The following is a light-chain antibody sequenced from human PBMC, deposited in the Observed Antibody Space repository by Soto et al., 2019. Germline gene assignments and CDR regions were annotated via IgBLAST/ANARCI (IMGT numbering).Light chain of an antibody. CDR1: QSGFSFY. CDR3: HQYGSSPWT. Sequence: EIVLTQSPGTLSLSPGERATLSCRASQSGFSFYLAWFQKTPGQAPRLLIYGASSRATGIPDRFSGSGSGTDLTLTISRLEPEDFAVYYCHQYGSSPWTLGQGTKVEMK. V-gene: IGKV3-20*01. J-gene: IGKJ1*01. CDR2: GAS.